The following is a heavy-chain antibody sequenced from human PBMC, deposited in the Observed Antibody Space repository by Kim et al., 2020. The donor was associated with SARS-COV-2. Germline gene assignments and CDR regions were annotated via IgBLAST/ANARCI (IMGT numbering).Heavy chain of an antibody. CDR3: ARLKVSGTNY. D-gene: IGHD6-19*01. Sequence: GGSLRLSCEASGFTFNSYWMHWVRQDPGKGLVWVSAISPDGRSTRYADSVKGRFIIARDNAKNTLYLQMNSLRAEDTAVYYCARLKVSGTNYWGQGTLVTVSS. J-gene: IGHJ4*02. CDR2: ISPDGRST. V-gene: IGHV3-74*01. CDR1: GFTFNSYW.